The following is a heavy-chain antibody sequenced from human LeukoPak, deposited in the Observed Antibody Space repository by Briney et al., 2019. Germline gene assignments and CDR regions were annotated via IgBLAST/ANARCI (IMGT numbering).Heavy chain of an antibody. V-gene: IGHV3-30*18. CDR3: AKDFYYDSSGYYYRFDWYFDL. CDR1: GFTFSSYG. D-gene: IGHD3-22*01. J-gene: IGHJ2*01. CDR2: ISYDGSNK. Sequence: GGSLRLSCAASGFTFSSYGMHWVRQAPGKGLEWVAVISYDGSNKYYADSVKGRFTISRDNSKNTLYLQMNSLRAEDTAVYYCAKDFYYDSSGYYYRFDWYFDLWGRGTLVTVSS.